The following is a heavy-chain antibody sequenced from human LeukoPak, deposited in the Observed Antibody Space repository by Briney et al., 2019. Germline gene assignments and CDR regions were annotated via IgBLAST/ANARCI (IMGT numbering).Heavy chain of an antibody. V-gene: IGHV3-11*01. CDR2: ISSSGTSI. CDR1: GFTFSDYY. CDR3: ARGSTGRYILTGYYNDY. D-gene: IGHD3-9*01. Sequence: GGSLRLSCAASGFTFSDYYMSWIRQAPGKGLEWVSYISSSGTSIYYADSVKGRFTLSRDNAKNSLYLQVNSLRAEDTAVYYCARGSTGRYILTGYYNDYWGQGTLVTVSS. J-gene: IGHJ4*02.